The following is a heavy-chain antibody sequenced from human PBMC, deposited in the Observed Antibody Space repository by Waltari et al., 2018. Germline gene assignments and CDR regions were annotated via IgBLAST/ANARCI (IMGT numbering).Heavy chain of an antibody. Sequence: EVQLVESGGGLVQPGGSLRLSCSASGFNLSTYWMTWVRQAPGRGLEWGAKIKQDGSAKYYVDSVRGRSTISRDNANNSLFLQINSLRDDDTAVYYCVTDVSGWYVNWGQGTSVTVSS. CDR1: GFNLSTYW. CDR3: VTDVSGWYVN. CDR2: IKQDGSAK. J-gene: IGHJ4*02. V-gene: IGHV3-7*01. D-gene: IGHD6-19*01.